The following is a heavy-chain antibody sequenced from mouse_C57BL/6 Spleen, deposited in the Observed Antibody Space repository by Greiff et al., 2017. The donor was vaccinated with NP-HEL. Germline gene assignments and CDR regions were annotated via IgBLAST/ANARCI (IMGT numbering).Heavy chain of an antibody. CDR2: IWSGGST. CDR3: ARTPPYDLYAMDY. V-gene: IGHV2-2*01. D-gene: IGHD2-3*01. J-gene: IGHJ4*01. Sequence: VKLMESGPGLVQPSQSLSITCTVSGFSLTSYGVHWVRQSPGKGLEWLGVIWSGGSTDYNAAFISRLSISKDNSKSQVFFKMNSLQADDTAIYYCARTPPYDLYAMDYWGQGTSVTVSS. CDR1: GFSLTSYG.